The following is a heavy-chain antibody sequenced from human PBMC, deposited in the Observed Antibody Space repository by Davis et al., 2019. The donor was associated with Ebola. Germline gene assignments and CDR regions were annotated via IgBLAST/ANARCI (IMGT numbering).Heavy chain of an antibody. CDR1: GGTFSSYA. Sequence: SVKVSCKASGGTFSSYAISWVRQAPGQGLEWMGGIIPIFGTANYAQKFQGRVTITADKSTSTAYMELSSLRSEDTAVYYCARGAQQWLVPGAFDIWGQGTMVTVTS. CDR3: ARGAQQWLVPGAFDI. D-gene: IGHD6-19*01. CDR2: IIPIFGTA. J-gene: IGHJ3*02. V-gene: IGHV1-69*06.